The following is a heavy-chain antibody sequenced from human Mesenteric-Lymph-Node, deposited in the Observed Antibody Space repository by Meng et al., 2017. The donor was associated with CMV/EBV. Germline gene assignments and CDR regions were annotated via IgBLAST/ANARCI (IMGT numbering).Heavy chain of an antibody. CDR3: ARGQQWLVLEYNWFDP. V-gene: IGHV4-34*01. CDR1: GGDFSGYY. Sequence: YGGDFSGYYWRWIRQPPGKGLEWIGKINHSGSTNYNPSLKSRVTISVDTSKNQFSLKLSSVTAADTAVYYCARGQQWLVLEYNWFDPWGQGTLVTVSS. CDR2: INHSGST. J-gene: IGHJ5*02. D-gene: IGHD6-19*01.